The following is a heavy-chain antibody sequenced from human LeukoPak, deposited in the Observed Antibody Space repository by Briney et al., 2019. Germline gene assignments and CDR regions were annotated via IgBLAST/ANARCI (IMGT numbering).Heavy chain of an antibody. J-gene: IGHJ4*02. CDR2: ISSSSGSI. V-gene: IGHV3-21*01. D-gene: IGHD3-22*01. CDR1: GFIFSSYS. CDR3: ARDTYDSSGYYYQDY. Sequence: GGSLRLSCAASGFIFSSYSMNWVRQAPGKGLEWVSSISSSSGSIYYADSVKGRFTISRDNAKNSLYLQMNSLRAEDTAVYYCARDTYDSSGYYYQDYWGQGTLVTVSS.